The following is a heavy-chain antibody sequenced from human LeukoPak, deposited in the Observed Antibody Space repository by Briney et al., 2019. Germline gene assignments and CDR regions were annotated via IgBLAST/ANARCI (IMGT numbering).Heavy chain of an antibody. V-gene: IGHV4-59*08. CDR2: IYYSGST. J-gene: IGHJ3*02. CDR1: GGSISSYY. Sequence: PSETLSLTCTVSGGSISSYYWSWIRQPPGKGLEWIGYIYYSGSTNYNPSLKSRVTTSVDTSKNQFSLKLSSVTATDTAVYYCARRSVSHAFDIWGQGTMVTVSS. CDR3: ARRSVSHAFDI.